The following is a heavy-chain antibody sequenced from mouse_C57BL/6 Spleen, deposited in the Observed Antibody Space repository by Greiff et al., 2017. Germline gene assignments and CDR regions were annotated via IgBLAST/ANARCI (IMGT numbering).Heavy chain of an antibody. CDR2: ISSGSSTI. CDR3: DRRIYDGPYAMDY. V-gene: IGHV5-17*01. CDR1: GFTFSDYG. Sequence: DVQLVESGADLVKPGGSLKFSCAASGFTFSDYGMHWVRQAPEKGLEWVAYISSGSSTIDYADTVKGRFTISRDNAKNTLFLQMTSLRSEDTAMYYCDRRIYDGPYAMDYWGQGTSVTVSS. D-gene: IGHD2-3*01. J-gene: IGHJ4*01.